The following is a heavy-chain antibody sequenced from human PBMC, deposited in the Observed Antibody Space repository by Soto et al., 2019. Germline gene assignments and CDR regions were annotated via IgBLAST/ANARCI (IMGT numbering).Heavy chain of an antibody. J-gene: IGHJ4*02. CDR1: GGTFSSYA. Sequence: SVKVSCKASGGTFSSYAISWVRQAPGQGLEWMGGIIPIFGTANYAQKFQGRVTITADESTSTAYMELSSLRSEDTAVYYCARLWYYYDSSGSDDYWGQGTLVTVSS. CDR2: IIPIFGTA. D-gene: IGHD3-22*01. CDR3: ARLWYYYDSSGSDDY. V-gene: IGHV1-69*13.